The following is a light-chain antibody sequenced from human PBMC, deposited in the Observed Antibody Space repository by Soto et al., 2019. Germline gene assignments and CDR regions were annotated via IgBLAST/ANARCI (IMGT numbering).Light chain of an antibody. CDR2: DTS. CDR3: QQNGALPPT. J-gene: IGKJ1*01. V-gene: IGKV3-20*01. CDR1: QSVIRNF. Sequence: EVVLTQSTGTLSLSPGESATLSYRASQSVIRNFLAWYQQKPAQAPRLLIYDTSNRATGIPDRFSGSGSGTDFTLTISRLEPEDFAVYYCQQNGALPPTFGQGTKVEIK.